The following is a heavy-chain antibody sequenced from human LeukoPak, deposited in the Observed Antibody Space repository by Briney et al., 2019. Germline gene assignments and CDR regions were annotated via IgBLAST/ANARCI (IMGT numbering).Heavy chain of an antibody. V-gene: IGHV3-30*01. CDR3: ARKRTGYYGSGSCNWFDP. J-gene: IGHJ5*02. CDR1: GFTFSSYA. D-gene: IGHD3-10*01. Sequence: GGSLRLSCAASGFTFSSYAMHWVRQAPGKGLEWVAVISYDGSNKYYADSVKGRFTISRDNSKNTLYLQMNSLRAEDTAVYYCARKRTGYYGSGSCNWFDPWGQGTLVTVSS. CDR2: ISYDGSNK.